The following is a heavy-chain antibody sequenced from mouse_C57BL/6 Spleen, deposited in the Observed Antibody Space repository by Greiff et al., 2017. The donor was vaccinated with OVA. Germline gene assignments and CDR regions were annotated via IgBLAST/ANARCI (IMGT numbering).Heavy chain of an antibody. CDR2: INPGSGGT. Sequence: QVQLQQSGAELVRPGTSVKVSCKASGYAFTNYLIEWVKQRPGQGLEWIGVINPGSGGTNYNEKFKGKATLTADKSSSTAYMQLSSLTSEDSAVYFCARSGDGCMDYCGQGTSVTVSS. CDR3: ARSGDGCMDY. D-gene: IGHD2-3*01. CDR1: GYAFTNYL. V-gene: IGHV1-54*01. J-gene: IGHJ4*01.